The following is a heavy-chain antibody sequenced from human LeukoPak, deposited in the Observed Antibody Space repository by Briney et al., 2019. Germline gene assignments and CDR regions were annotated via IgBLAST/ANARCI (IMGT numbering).Heavy chain of an antibody. J-gene: IGHJ4*02. CDR1: GYTFTDYF. Sequence: AASVKVSCKISGYTFTDYFIHWVRQAPGQGLEWMGWTSPKSGDRKCTQKFQGRVTMTRDTSISTVYMELDRLTFDDTAVYFCARDNYGTLDYWGQGTPVTVSS. CDR3: ARDNYGTLDY. V-gene: IGHV1-2*02. D-gene: IGHD4-17*01. CDR2: TSPKSGDR.